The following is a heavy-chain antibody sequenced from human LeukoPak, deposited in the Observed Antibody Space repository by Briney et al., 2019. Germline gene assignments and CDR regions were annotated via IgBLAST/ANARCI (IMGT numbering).Heavy chain of an antibody. V-gene: IGHV4-39*02. D-gene: IGHD3-16*01. CDR3: ATYVRPSYYYYYMDV. Sequence: SETLSLTCTVSGGSISSSSYYWGWIRQPPGKGLEWIGSIYYSGSTYYNPSLKSRVTISVDTSKNHFSLKLSSVTAADTAIYYCATYVRPSYYYYYMDVWGKGTTVTVSS. J-gene: IGHJ6*03. CDR2: IYYSGST. CDR1: GGSISSSSYY.